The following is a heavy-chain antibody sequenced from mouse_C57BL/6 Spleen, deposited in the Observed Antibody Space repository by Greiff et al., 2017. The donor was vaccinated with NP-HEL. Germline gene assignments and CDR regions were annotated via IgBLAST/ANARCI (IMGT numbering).Heavy chain of an antibody. J-gene: IGHJ2*01. CDR1: GFTFSSYA. V-gene: IGHV5-4*01. D-gene: IGHD2-4*01. CDR2: ISAGGSYT. CDR3: ARDGDYDVGYFDY. Sequence: EVNLVESGGGLVKPGGSLKLSCAASGFTFSSYAMSWVRQTPEKRLEWVATISAGGSYTYYPDNVKGRFTISRDNAKNNLYLQMSHLKSEDTAMYYCARDGDYDVGYFDYWGQGTTLTVSS.